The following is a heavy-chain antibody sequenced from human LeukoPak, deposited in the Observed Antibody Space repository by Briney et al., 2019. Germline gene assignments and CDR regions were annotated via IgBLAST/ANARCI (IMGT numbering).Heavy chain of an antibody. CDR2: INQAGSEK. Sequence: PGGSLRLSCAGSGFTFSTYWMSWVRQAPGTGLQWVANINQAGSEKYYVDAVKGRFTISRDNAKNSLSLQMNSLRAEDTAVYCCARSITAKTNWFDPWGQGTLVTVSS. CDR3: ARSITAKTNWFDP. J-gene: IGHJ5*02. V-gene: IGHV3-7*05. CDR1: GFTFSTYW. D-gene: IGHD1-20*01.